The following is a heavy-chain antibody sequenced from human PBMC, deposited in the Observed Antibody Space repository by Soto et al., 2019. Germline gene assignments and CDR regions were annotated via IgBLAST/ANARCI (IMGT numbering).Heavy chain of an antibody. CDR3: ARTRRDGYTKCWFDP. CDR2: IFSNDEK. J-gene: IGHJ5*02. Sequence: QVTLKESGPVLVKPTETLTLTCTVSGFSLSNARMGVSWIRQPPGKALEWLAHIFSNDEKSYSTSLKSRLTSSKDTSKSQVVLTMTNMDPVDTATYYCARTRRDGYTKCWFDPWGQGTLVTVSS. CDR1: GFSLSNARMG. V-gene: IGHV2-26*01. D-gene: IGHD5-12*01.